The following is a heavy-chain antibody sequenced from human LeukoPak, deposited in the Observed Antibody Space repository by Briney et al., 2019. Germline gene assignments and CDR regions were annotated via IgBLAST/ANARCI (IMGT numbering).Heavy chain of an antibody. CDR3: AKDQDIVVVPAAMFDY. J-gene: IGHJ4*02. CDR2: ISGSGGST. Sequence: GGSLRLSCAASGFTFSSYAMSWVRQAPGKGLEWVSAISGSGGSTYYADSVKGRFTISRDNSKNTLYLQMNSLRAEDTAVYYCAKDQDIVVVPAAMFDYWGQGTLVTVSS. D-gene: IGHD2-2*01. CDR1: GFTFSSYA. V-gene: IGHV3-23*01.